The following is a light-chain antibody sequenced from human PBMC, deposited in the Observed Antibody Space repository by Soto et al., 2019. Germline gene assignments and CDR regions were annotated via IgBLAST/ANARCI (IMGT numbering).Light chain of an antibody. Sequence: ELVLTQSPGTLSLSPGERATVSSRASQTISRNYLVWYQKKPGQPPRLLIYGASTRVTGISDRFTGSGSGTDFTLTSTILEREDFALYYCQQYGGSVPWTFGQGTK. CDR2: GAS. CDR3: QQYGGSVPWT. V-gene: IGKV3-20*01. J-gene: IGKJ1*01. CDR1: QTISRNY.